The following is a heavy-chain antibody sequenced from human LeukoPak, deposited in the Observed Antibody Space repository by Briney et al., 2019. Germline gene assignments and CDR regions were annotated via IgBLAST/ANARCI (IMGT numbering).Heavy chain of an antibody. Sequence: SETLSLTCRVSGGSIRGYYWSWLRQSAGEGLEWIGRIYSGGSAIIYNPSLRSRVSMSGDTSKNQFTLNLRSVTAADTAIYYCARQMTTVMTSWFDSWGRGTLVTVSS. CDR3: ARQMTTVMTSWFDS. V-gene: IGHV4-4*07. J-gene: IGHJ5*01. CDR1: GGSIRGYY. CDR2: IYSGGSA. D-gene: IGHD4-17*01.